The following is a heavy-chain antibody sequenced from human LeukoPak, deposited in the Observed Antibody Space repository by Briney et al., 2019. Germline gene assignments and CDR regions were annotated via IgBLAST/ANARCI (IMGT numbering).Heavy chain of an antibody. Sequence: ASVKVSCKASGYSFNSYYMHWVRQAPGQGLEWMGLINPSAGTTTYAQKFQGRVIVTRDTSTSTVYMDLSSLKSEDTAVYYCARGKSSVWPVGLCMDVWGRGTTVTVSS. J-gene: IGHJ6*02. CDR1: GYSFNSYY. CDR2: INPSAGTT. CDR3: ARGKSSVWPVGLCMDV. D-gene: IGHD6-19*01. V-gene: IGHV1-46*02.